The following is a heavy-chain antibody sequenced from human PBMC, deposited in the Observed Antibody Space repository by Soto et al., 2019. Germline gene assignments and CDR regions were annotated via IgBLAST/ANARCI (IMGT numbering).Heavy chain of an antibody. CDR3: ARVEDYYDSSGYLPGPFDAFDI. Sequence: ASVKVSCKASGYTFTSYDINWVRQATGQGLEWMGWMNPNSGDTGYAQKFQGRVTITADESTSTAYMELSSLRSEDTAVYYCARVEDYYDSSGYLPGPFDAFDIWGQGTMVTVSS. CDR2: MNPNSGDT. CDR1: GYTFTSYD. J-gene: IGHJ3*02. D-gene: IGHD3-22*01. V-gene: IGHV1-8*01.